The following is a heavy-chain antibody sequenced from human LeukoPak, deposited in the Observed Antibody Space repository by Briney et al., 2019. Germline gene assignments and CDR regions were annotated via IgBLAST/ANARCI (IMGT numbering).Heavy chain of an antibody. CDR1: GFTFSSYW. CDR3: ARDWTNGDPKSNYYYSYGMDV. J-gene: IGHJ6*02. D-gene: IGHD4-17*01. V-gene: IGHV3-7*01. Sequence: GGSLRLSCAASGFTFSSYWMSWVRQAPGKGLEWVANIKQDGSEKYYVDSVKGRFTISRDNAKNSLYLQMNSLRAEDTAVYYCARDWTNGDPKSNYYYSYGMDVWGRGTTVTVSS. CDR2: IKQDGSEK.